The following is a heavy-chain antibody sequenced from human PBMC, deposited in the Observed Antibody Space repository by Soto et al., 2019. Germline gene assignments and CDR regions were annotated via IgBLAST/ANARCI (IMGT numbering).Heavy chain of an antibody. V-gene: IGHV1-69*06. Sequence: QVQLVQSEAEVKKPGSSVRVSCKASGGTFSSYAISWVRQAPGQGLEWMGHSIPMLGTTTYAQKFLGRVTITADTSMSKAYIELSSLTSADTELYYCAREGYTSSYIYSFLESWGPGALVTVSS. D-gene: IGHD6-6*01. CDR2: SIPMLGTT. CDR3: AREGYTSSYIYSFLES. J-gene: IGHJ4*02. CDR1: GGTFSSYA.